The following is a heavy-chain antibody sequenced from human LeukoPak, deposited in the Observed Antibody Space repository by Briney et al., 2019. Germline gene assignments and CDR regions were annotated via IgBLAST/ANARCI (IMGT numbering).Heavy chain of an antibody. CDR2: MNSNSGNT. CDR1: GYTFTSYD. CDR3: ARAYGSGYYMDV. D-gene: IGHD3-10*01. J-gene: IGHJ6*03. V-gene: IGHV1-8*03. Sequence: ASVKVSCKASGYTFTSYDINWVRQATGQGLEWMGWMNSNSGNTGYAQKFQGRVTITRNTSISTAYMELSSLRSEDTAVYYCARAYGSGYYMDVWGKGPRSPSP.